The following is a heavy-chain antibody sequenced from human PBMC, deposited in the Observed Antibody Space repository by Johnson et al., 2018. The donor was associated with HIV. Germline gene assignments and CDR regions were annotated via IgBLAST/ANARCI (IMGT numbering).Heavy chain of an antibody. CDR2: ISGSGGST. CDR3: ARAEPWDRRHYAFDI. D-gene: IGHD1-1*01. V-gene: IGHV3-23*04. Sequence: MQLVESGGGVVRPGGSLRLSCAASAFTFYDHGMSWVRQAPGKGLEWVSAISGSGGSTYYADSVKGRFTISRDNSKNTLYLQMNSLRAEDTAGYYCARAEPWDRRHYAFDIWGQGTVVTVSS. J-gene: IGHJ3*02. CDR1: AFTFYDHG.